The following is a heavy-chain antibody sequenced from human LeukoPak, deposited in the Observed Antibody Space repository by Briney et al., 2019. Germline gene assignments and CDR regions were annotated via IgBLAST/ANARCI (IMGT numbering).Heavy chain of an antibody. V-gene: IGHV1-69*13. CDR2: ITPMFGTA. D-gene: IGHD4-17*01. Sequence: SVKVSCKASGGTFSSYAISWVRQAPGQGLEWMGGITPMFGTAKYAQKFQGRVTITADESTSTAYMELSSLRSEDTAVYYCARDHDYGDLTGYWGQGTLVTVSS. J-gene: IGHJ4*02. CDR3: ARDHDYGDLTGY. CDR1: GGTFSSYA.